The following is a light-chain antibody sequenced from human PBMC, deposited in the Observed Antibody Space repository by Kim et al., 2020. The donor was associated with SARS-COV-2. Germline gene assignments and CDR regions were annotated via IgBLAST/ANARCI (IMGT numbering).Light chain of an antibody. Sequence: PGERATRSCRASQSVSSYLAWYQQKPGQAPRLLIYEASNRATGIPARFSGSGSGTDFTLTISSLEPEDFAVYYCQQRTNWPLTFGGGTKVDIK. CDR2: EAS. CDR1: QSVSSY. V-gene: IGKV3-11*01. J-gene: IGKJ4*01. CDR3: QQRTNWPLT.